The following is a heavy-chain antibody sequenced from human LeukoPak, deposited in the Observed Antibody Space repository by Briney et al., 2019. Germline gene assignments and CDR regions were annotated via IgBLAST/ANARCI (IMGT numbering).Heavy chain of an antibody. D-gene: IGHD3-9*01. CDR1: GFTFRTYG. CDR2: IWYDGSKE. V-gene: IGHV3-33*01. J-gene: IGHJ4*02. CDR3: ARKLFGWALDY. Sequence: GGSLRLSCAASGFTFRTYGMHWVRQAPGKGLEWVAVIWYDGSKEYYVDSVKGRFTISRDNSKNTLYLQMNSLRAEDTAVYYCARKLFGWALDYWGQGTLVTVSS.